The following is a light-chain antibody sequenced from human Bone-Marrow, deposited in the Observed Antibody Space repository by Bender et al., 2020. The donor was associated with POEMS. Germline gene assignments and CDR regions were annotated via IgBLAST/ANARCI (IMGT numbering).Light chain of an antibody. CDR3: AVWDDSLDVVL. CDR1: RSNMGDNY. Sequence: QSVLIQPPSVSGTPGQRVTISCAGSRSNMGDNYVNWYQQVPGTAPKLLIHRNNQGPSGAPDRFSGSKSGTSASLAISGLQSDDEAVYYCAVWDDSLDVVLFGGGTQLTVL. CDR2: RNN. V-gene: IGLV1-47*01. J-gene: IGLJ2*01.